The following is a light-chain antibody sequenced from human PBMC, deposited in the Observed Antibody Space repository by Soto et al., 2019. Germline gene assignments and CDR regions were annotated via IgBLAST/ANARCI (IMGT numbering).Light chain of an antibody. V-gene: IGKV1-39*01. CDR3: QQSYSTPPT. Sequence: DIQMTQSPSSLSASVGDRVTITCRASQSISSYLNWYQQKPGKAPKLLIYAASSLQSGVPSRFSGSGSGTDFTLTISSLQPEDFVTXYCQQSYSTPPTFGQGTKVDIK. CDR1: QSISSY. CDR2: AAS. J-gene: IGKJ1*01.